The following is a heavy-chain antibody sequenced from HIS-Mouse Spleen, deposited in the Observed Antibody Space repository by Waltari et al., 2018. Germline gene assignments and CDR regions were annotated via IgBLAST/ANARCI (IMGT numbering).Heavy chain of an antibody. CDR2: ISWNSGSI. J-gene: IGHJ4*02. V-gene: IGHV3-9*01. D-gene: IGHD1-1*01. Sequence: EVQLVESGGGLVQPGRSLRLCCAASGFTFDDYAMHWVRQAPGKGLEWVSGISWNSGSIGYADSVKGRFTISRDNAKNSLYLQMNSLRAEDTALYYCAKDTLEGTLDYWGQGTLVTVSS. CDR3: AKDTLEGTLDY. CDR1: GFTFDDYA.